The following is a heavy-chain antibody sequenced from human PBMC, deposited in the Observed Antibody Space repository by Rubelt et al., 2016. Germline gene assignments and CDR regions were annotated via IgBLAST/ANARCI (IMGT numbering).Heavy chain of an antibody. CDR2: ISAYNGNT. CDR1: GYTFTSYG. J-gene: IGHJ2*01. D-gene: IGHD6-6*01. Sequence: QVQLVQSGAEVKKPGASVKVSCKASGYTFTSYGISWVRQAPGQGLEWMGWISAYNGNTNYAQKLQGGVTTTTDTSTSTAYMKLRSLRSDDTAVYYCARDRIRIAARQGWYFDLWGRGTLVTVSS. V-gene: IGHV1-18*01. CDR3: ARDRIRIAARQGWYFDL.